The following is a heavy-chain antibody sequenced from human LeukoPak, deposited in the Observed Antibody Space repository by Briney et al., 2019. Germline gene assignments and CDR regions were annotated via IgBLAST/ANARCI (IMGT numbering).Heavy chain of an antibody. CDR2: ISYDGSNK. J-gene: IGHJ4*02. Sequence: PGGSLRLSCAASGFTFSSYAMHWVRQAPGKGLEWVAVISYDGSNKYYADSVKGRFTISRDNSKNTLYLQMNSLRAEDTAVYYCARDRSYYYGSGSHPVSQYYFDYWGQGTLVTVSS. V-gene: IGHV3-30-3*01. D-gene: IGHD3-10*01. CDR3: ARDRSYYYGSGSHPVSQYYFDY. CDR1: GFTFSSYA.